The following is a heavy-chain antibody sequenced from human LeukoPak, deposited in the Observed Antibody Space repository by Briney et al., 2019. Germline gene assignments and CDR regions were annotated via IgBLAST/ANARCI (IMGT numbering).Heavy chain of an antibody. CDR1: GYTFTSYY. D-gene: IGHD5-12*01. CDR3: AREPSSMVALDY. J-gene: IGHJ4*02. V-gene: IGHV1-46*01. CDR2: INPSGGST. Sequence: ASVKVSCKASGYTFTSYYMHWVRQAPGQGLEWMGIINPSGGSTSYAQKFQGRVSMTRDTSTSTVYMELSSLRSEDTAVYYCAREPSSMVALDYWGQGTLVTVSS.